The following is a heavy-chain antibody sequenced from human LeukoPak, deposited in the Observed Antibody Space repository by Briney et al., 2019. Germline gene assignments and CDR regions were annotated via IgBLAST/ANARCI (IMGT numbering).Heavy chain of an antibody. D-gene: IGHD3-22*01. V-gene: IGHV3-23*01. CDR2: ISTNGGST. CDR3: SVMHRYYDGSGYWVQ. J-gene: IGHJ4*02. Sequence: GGSLRLSCAASGFTFSSYAMSWVRQAPGKGLEWVSGISTNGGSTSYAGSVKGRFTISRDNPRNTLYMQMNSLSAEDTAVYYCSVMHRYYDGSGYWVQWGQGTLVTVSS. CDR1: GFTFSSYA.